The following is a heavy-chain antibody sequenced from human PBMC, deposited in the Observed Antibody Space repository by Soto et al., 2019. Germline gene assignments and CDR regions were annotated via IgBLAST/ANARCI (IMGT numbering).Heavy chain of an antibody. J-gene: IGHJ4*02. CDR2: ISYDGSNK. CDR3: AKGSVLRFLEWLLDY. D-gene: IGHD3-3*01. Sequence: GGSLRLSCAASGFNFSSYGMHWVRQAPGKGLEWVAVISYDGSNKYYADSVKGRFTISRDNSKNTLYLQMNSLRAEDTAVYYCAKGSVLRFLEWLLDYWGQGTLVTVSS. CDR1: GFNFSSYG. V-gene: IGHV3-30*18.